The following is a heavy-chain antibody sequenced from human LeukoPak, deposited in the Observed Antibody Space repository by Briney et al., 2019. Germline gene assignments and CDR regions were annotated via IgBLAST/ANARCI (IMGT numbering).Heavy chain of an antibody. CDR3: ARATLFPLGYMDV. Sequence: GRSLRLSCAASRFTFSSYAMHWVRQAPGKGLEWVAVISYDGSNKYYADSVKGRFTISRDNSKNTLYLQMNSLRAEDTAVYYCARATLFPLGYMDVWGKGTTVTVSS. D-gene: IGHD3-16*01. CDR1: RFTFSSYA. V-gene: IGHV3-30*01. CDR2: ISYDGSNK. J-gene: IGHJ6*03.